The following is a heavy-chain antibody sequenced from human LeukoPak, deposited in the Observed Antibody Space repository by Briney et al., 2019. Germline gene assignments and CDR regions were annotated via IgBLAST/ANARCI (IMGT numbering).Heavy chain of an antibody. CDR2: FDPEDGET. J-gene: IGHJ4*02. CDR3: AGQLWSGYYFDY. D-gene: IGHD5-18*01. Sequence: GASVKVSCKVSGYTLTELSMHWVRQAPGNGLEWMGGFDPEDGETIYAQKFQGRVTMTEDTSTDTAYMELSSLRSEDTAVYYCAGQLWSGYYFDYWGQGTLVTVSS. V-gene: IGHV1-24*01. CDR1: GYTLTELS.